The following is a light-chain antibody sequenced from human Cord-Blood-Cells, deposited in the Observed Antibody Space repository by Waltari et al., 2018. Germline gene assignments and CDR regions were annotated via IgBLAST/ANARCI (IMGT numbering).Light chain of an antibody. CDR3: SSYTSSSTLV. J-gene: IGLJ2*01. CDR1: RRDVAGSNY. CDR2: DVS. V-gene: IGLV2-14*01. Sequence: QSALTQPASVSGSPGQSITISCTGTRRDVAGSNYVSWYQQHPGKAPKLMIYDVSNRPSGVSNRFSGSKSGNTASLTISGLQAEDEADYYCSSYTSSSTLVFGGGTKLTVL.